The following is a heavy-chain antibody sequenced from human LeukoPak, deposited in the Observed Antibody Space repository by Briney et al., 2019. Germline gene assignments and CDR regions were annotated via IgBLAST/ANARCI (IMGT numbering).Heavy chain of an antibody. CDR1: GFTFSDYC. D-gene: IGHD3-22*01. J-gene: IGHJ4*02. Sequence: GGSLRLSCAASGFTFSDYCMSWIRQAPGKGLEWVSYISSSGSTIYYADSVKGRFTISRDNAKNSLYLQMNSLRAEDTAVYYCARAGYYYDSSGYPIDYWGQGTLVTVSS. CDR3: ARAGYYYDSSGYPIDY. CDR2: ISSSGSTI. V-gene: IGHV3-11*01.